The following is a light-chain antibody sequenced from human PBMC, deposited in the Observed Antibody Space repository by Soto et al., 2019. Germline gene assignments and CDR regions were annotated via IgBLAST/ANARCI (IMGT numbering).Light chain of an antibody. CDR1: QSFSNN. CDR3: QQRSNWPLT. V-gene: IGKV3-11*01. J-gene: IGKJ4*01. CDR2: GAS. Sequence: EMVMTQSPANLSVSPGERATLSCRASQSFSNNLAWFQQQPGQAPRLLFYGASTRATGIPARFSASGSGTDFTLTISSLEPEDFAVYYCQQRSNWPLTFGGGTKV.